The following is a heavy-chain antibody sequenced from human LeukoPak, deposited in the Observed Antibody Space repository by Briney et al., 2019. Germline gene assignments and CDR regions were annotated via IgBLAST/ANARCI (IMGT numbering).Heavy chain of an antibody. Sequence: ASVKVSCKASGYTFTSYGISWVRQAPGQGLEWMGWISAYNGNTNYAQKLQGRVTMTTDTSTSTAYMELRSLRSDDTAVYYCARDSRTKLWFGELGMDVWGQGTRSPSP. D-gene: IGHD3-10*01. V-gene: IGHV1-18*01. CDR3: ARDSRTKLWFGELGMDV. CDR2: ISAYNGNT. J-gene: IGHJ6*02. CDR1: GYTFTSYG.